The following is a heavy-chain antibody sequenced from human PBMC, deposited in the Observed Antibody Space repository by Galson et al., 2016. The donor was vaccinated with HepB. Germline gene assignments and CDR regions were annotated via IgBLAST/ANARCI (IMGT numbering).Heavy chain of an antibody. CDR1: GDSISSSRAY. CDR3: ARHGGMTVYSFLRV. V-gene: IGHV4-39*01. J-gene: IGHJ6*02. Sequence: LSLTCNVSGDSISSSRAYWGWIRQSPGKGLEWIGSIYSSGSTYYTPSLKTRISMSVDTSKNQFSLKLRSVTDADTAVYYCARHGGMTVYSFLRVWGQGTTVVVSS. D-gene: IGHD1-20*01. CDR2: IYSSGST.